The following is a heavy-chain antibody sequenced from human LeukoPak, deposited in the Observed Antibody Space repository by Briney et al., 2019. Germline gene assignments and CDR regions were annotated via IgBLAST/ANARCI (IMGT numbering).Heavy chain of an antibody. CDR3: ARYHRGSYYFDY. Sequence: SGTLSLTCAVSGGSISSSNWWSWVRQPPGKGLEWIGYIYYGGSTSYNPSLKSRVTISVDTSKNQLSLKLSSVTAAGTAVYYCARYHRGSYYFDYWGQGTLVTVSS. CDR2: IYYGGST. V-gene: IGHV4-4*02. D-gene: IGHD1-26*01. CDR1: GGSISSSNW. J-gene: IGHJ4*02.